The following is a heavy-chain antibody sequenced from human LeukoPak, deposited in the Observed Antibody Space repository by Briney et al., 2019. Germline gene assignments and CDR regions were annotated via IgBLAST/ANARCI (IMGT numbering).Heavy chain of an antibody. CDR3: AKEMRYYDSSGYPPDAFDI. CDR1: GFTFSSYG. J-gene: IGHJ3*02. Sequence: GGSLRLSCAASGFTFSSYGMHWVRQAPGKGLEWVAFIRYDGSNKYYADSVKGRFTISRDNSKNTLYLQMDSLRAEDTAVYYCAKEMRYYDSSGYPPDAFDIWGQGTMVTVSS. D-gene: IGHD3-22*01. CDR2: IRYDGSNK. V-gene: IGHV3-30*02.